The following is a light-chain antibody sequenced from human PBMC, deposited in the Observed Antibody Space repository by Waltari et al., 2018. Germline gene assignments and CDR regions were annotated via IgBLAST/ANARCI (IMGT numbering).Light chain of an antibody. Sequence: QAVVTQEPSLTVSPGGTVTLTSGSSTGAVTSGHYPYWFQQKPGQAPRTLIYDTSNKHSWTPARFSGSLLGGKAALTLSGAQPEDEAEYYCLISYSGARFVFGGGTKLTVL. CDR2: DTS. J-gene: IGLJ3*02. CDR3: LISYSGARFV. CDR1: TGAVTSGHY. V-gene: IGLV7-46*01.